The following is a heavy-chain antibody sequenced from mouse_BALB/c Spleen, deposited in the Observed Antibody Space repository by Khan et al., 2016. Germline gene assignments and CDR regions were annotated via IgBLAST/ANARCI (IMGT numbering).Heavy chain of an antibody. D-gene: IGHD2-1*01. Sequence: EVKLLESGGGLVQPGGSLKLSCAASGFDFSRFWMSWVRQAPGKGLEWIGEINPDTITIDYTPSLKDRFIISRDNAKNTLYLQMSKVRSEDTALYYCARGNYLPGSIDYWGQGTTLTVAS. CDR2: INPDTITI. CDR3: ARGNYLPGSIDY. CDR1: GFDFSRFW. V-gene: IGHV4-1*02. J-gene: IGHJ2*01.